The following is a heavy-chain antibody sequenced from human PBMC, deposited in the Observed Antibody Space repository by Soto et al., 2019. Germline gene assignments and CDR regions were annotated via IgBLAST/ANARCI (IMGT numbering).Heavy chain of an antibody. Sequence: AASVKVSCKASGGTFSSYAISWVRQAPGQGLEWMGGIIPIFGTANYAQKFQGRVTITADESTSTAYMELSSLRSEDTAVYYCARDPTGTKGYYYYGMDVWGQGTTVTVSS. CDR1: GGTFSSYA. V-gene: IGHV1-69*13. CDR2: IIPIFGTA. D-gene: IGHD1-7*01. CDR3: ARDPTGTKGYYYYGMDV. J-gene: IGHJ6*02.